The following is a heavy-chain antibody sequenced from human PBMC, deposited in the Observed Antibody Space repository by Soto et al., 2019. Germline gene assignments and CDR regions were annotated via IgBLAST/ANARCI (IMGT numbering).Heavy chain of an antibody. CDR1: GLPFDDYG. D-gene: IGHD3-16*02. CDR3: ARVLVGNVIAYFDY. V-gene: IGHV3-20*04. J-gene: IGHJ4*02. Sequence: AGGSLRLSCAASGLPFDDYGMSWVRQAPGKGLEWVSGINWNGGSTGYADSVKGRFTISRDNAKNSLYLQMNSLRAEDTAVYYCARVLVGNVIAYFDYWGQGTLVTVSS. CDR2: INWNGGST.